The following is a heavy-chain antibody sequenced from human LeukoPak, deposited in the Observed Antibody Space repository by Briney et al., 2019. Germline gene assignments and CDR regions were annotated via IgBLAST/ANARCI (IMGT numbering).Heavy chain of an antibody. CDR1: GGSISSGDYY. CDR2: IYYSGST. J-gene: IGHJ4*02. V-gene: IGHV4-30-4*01. D-gene: IGHD3-22*01. CDR3: ASVSDSSGYFSPFYFDY. Sequence: PSETLSLTCTVSGGSISSGDYYWSWIRQPPGKGLEWIGYIYYSGSTYYNPSLKSRVTISVDTSKNQFSLKLSSVTAADTAVYYCASVSDSSGYFSPFYFDYWGQGTLVTVSS.